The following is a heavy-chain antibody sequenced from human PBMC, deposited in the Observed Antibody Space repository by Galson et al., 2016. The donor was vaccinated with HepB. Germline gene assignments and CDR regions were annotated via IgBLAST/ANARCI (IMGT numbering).Heavy chain of an antibody. Sequence: SLRLSCAASGFTFSSYSMNWVRQAPGKGLEWVSIIGNDGTTSYADSVKGRFTISRDNSKNTLYLQMTSLRAEDTAVYYCAKKGHSTAGYYYFDSWGRGILVAVSS. CDR1: GFTFSSYS. J-gene: IGHJ4*02. V-gene: IGHV3-23*01. D-gene: IGHD2-8*01. CDR2: IIGNDGTT. CDR3: AKKGHSTAGYYYFDS.